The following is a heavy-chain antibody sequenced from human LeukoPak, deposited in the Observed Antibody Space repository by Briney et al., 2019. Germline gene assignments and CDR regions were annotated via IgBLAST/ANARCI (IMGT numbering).Heavy chain of an antibody. D-gene: IGHD3-9*01. CDR1: GFTFSSYW. CDR3: ARQLLRYFDWLPYFDY. J-gene: IGHJ4*02. Sequence: GGSLRLSCAASGFTFSSYWMSWVRQAPGKGLEWVANIKQDGSEKYYVDSVKGRFPISRDNAKNSLYLQMNSLRAEDTAVYYCARQLLRYFDWLPYFDYWGQGTLVTVSS. CDR2: IKQDGSEK. V-gene: IGHV3-7*03.